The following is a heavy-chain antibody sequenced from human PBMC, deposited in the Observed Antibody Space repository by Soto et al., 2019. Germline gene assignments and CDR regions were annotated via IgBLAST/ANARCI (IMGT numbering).Heavy chain of an antibody. CDR2: ISSSSTYI. J-gene: IGHJ4*02. D-gene: IGHD6-19*01. V-gene: IGHV3-21*01. CDR1: GFTFSTYS. Sequence: GGSLRLSCAASGFTFSTYSMNWVRQAPGKGLEWVSYISSSSTYIYYADSVKGRFTISRDNAKNSLYLQMNSLRAEDTAVYYCLIAVAGSFPAAYWGQGTLVTVSS. CDR3: LIAVAGSFPAAY.